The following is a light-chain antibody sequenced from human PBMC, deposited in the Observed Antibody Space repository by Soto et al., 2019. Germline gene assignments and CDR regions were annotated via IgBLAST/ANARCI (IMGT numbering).Light chain of an antibody. CDR3: QQYYNWPPTWT. Sequence: EIVMTQSPATLSVSPGERATLSCRASQSVSSSVAWYQQNPGQAPRLLIYDSSSRATGVPARFSGSGSGTEFSLAISSLQSEDFAVYYCQQYYNWPPTWTFGQGTKVDIK. CDR1: QSVSSS. J-gene: IGKJ1*01. CDR2: DSS. V-gene: IGKV3-15*01.